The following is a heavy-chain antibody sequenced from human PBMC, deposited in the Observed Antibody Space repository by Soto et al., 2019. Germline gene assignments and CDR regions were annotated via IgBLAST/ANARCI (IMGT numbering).Heavy chain of an antibody. CDR2: INHSGST. CDR3: ARAPRAAGYYYGSGSRGYFDY. Sequence: SETLSLTCAVYGGSFSGYYWSWIRQPPGKGLEWIGEINHSGSTNYNPSLKSRVTISVDTSKNQFSLKLSSVTAADTAVYYCARAPRAAGYYYGSGSRGYFDYWGQGTLVTVSS. V-gene: IGHV4-34*01. CDR1: GGSFSGYY. J-gene: IGHJ4*02. D-gene: IGHD3-10*01.